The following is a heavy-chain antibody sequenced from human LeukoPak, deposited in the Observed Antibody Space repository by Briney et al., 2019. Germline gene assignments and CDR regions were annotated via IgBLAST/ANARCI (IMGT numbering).Heavy chain of an antibody. CDR2: ISYDGSNK. CDR1: GFTFSSYA. V-gene: IGHV3-30-3*01. Sequence: GRSLRLSCAASGFTFSSYAMPWVRQAPGKGLEWVAVISYDGSNKYYADSVKGRFTISRDNSKNTLYLQMNSLRAEDTAVYYCARGTYYYDSSGYYPGYDIWGQGTMVTVSS. D-gene: IGHD3-22*01. J-gene: IGHJ3*02. CDR3: ARGTYYYDSSGYYPGYDI.